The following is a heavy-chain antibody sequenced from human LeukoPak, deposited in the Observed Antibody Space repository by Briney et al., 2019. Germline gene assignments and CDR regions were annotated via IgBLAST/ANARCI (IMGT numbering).Heavy chain of an antibody. D-gene: IGHD2-15*01. CDR3: ARVEGYCSGGSCYRRPPGDY. Sequence: GASVKVSCKASGYTFTSYDINWVRQATGQGLEWVGWMNPNSGNTGYAQKFQGRVTMTRNTSISTAYMELSSLRSEDTAVYYCARVEGYCSGGSCYRRPPGDYWGQGTLVTVSS. V-gene: IGHV1-8*01. CDR2: MNPNSGNT. J-gene: IGHJ4*02. CDR1: GYTFTSYD.